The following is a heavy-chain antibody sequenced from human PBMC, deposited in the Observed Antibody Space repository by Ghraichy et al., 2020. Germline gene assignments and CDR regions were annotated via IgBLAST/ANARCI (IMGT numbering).Heavy chain of an antibody. CDR3: AKDQRNGYFGNLYFFDS. V-gene: IGHV3-23*01. CDR2: ISGSGQSV. J-gene: IGHJ4*02. D-gene: IGHD3-22*01. CDR1: GFTFSSYA. Sequence: GESLNISCTASGFTFSSYAMSWVRQTPEKGLEWVSGISGSGQSVFYADSVKGRFTIARDNSRNALYLEMSNLRADDSAIYYCAKDQRNGYFGNLYFFDSWGQGTLVAVSS.